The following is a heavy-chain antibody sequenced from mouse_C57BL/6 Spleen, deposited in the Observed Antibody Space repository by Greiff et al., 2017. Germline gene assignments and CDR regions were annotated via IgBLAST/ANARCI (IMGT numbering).Heavy chain of an antibody. Sequence: VQLQQSGAELAKPGASVKLSCKASGYTFTSYWMHWVKQRPGQGLEWIGYINPSSGYTKYKQKFKDQATLTADKSSCTAYMQLSSLTYEDSAVYYCAREGFYDYDGGFAYWGQGTLVTVAA. CDR2: INPSSGYT. CDR3: AREGFYDYDGGFAY. D-gene: IGHD2-4*01. J-gene: IGHJ3*01. V-gene: IGHV1-7*01. CDR1: GYTFTSYW.